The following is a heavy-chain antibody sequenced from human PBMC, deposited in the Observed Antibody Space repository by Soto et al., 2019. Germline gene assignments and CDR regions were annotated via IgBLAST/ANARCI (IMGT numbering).Heavy chain of an antibody. Sequence: QLQLQESGPGLVKPSETLSLTCTVSGGSISSSSYYWGWIRQPPGKGLEWIGSIYYSGSTYYNPSLKSRVTISVDTSKNQFSRKLSSVTAADTAVYYCARSYGDYVSPYFDYWGQGTLVTVSS. CDR3: ARSYGDYVSPYFDY. D-gene: IGHD4-17*01. V-gene: IGHV4-39*01. CDR1: GGSISSSSYY. J-gene: IGHJ4*02. CDR2: IYYSGST.